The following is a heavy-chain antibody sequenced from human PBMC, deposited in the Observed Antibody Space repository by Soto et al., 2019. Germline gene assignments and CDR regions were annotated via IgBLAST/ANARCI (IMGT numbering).Heavy chain of an antibody. CDR1: GFMFNHYA. Sequence: EQVLESGGGLVQPGGSLRLSCEASGFMFNHYAMAWVRQTPGKGLEWVSVISGSTGTTYYADSVKGRFTISRDNSKNTVYLQMNSLRVEDSACYSCAKVIVLGASTLEYWGPGTRVTVSS. D-gene: IGHD6-6*01. V-gene: IGHV3-23*01. CDR3: AKVIVLGASTLEY. J-gene: IGHJ4*02. CDR2: ISGSTGTT.